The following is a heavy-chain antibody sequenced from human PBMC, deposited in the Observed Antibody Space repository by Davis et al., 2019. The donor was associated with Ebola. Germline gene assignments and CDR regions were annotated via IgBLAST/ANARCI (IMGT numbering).Heavy chain of an antibody. J-gene: IGHJ3*02. CDR2: IIPILGIA. Sequence: SVKVSCKASGGTFSSYAISWVRQAPGQGLEWMGGIIPILGIANYAQKFQGRVTITADESTSTAYMELSSLRSEDTAVYYCARDSYMKIPYYDFWSGYSFDIWGQGTMVTVSS. V-gene: IGHV1-69*10. D-gene: IGHD3-3*01. CDR1: GGTFSSYA. CDR3: ARDSYMKIPYYDFWSGYSFDI.